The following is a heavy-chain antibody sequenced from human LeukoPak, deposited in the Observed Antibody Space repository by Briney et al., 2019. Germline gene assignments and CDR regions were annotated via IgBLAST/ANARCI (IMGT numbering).Heavy chain of an antibody. CDR3: ARPGGGYNLPLDY. J-gene: IGHJ4*02. Sequence: SVKVSCGASGGTFSSYAISWVRQAPGQGLEWMGRIIPIFGTANYAQKFQGRVTITTDESTSTAYMELSSLRSEDTAVYYCARPGGGYNLPLDYWGQGTLVTVSS. D-gene: IGHD5-24*01. CDR2: IIPIFGTA. CDR1: GGTFSSYA. V-gene: IGHV1-69*05.